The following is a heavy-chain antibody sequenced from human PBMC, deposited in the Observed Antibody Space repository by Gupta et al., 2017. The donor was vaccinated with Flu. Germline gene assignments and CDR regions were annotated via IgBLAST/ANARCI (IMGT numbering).Heavy chain of an antibody. J-gene: IGHJ4*01. Sequence: LRSCAMGWVRHAAGKGMEWFSAIRGSGDTKYYADSVKGRFTISRDNSKNTLYVKMDSLRTEDTAIEDWAKAVLTWYANSGGGYCDAGGPGSMVTVSS. CDR2: IRGSGDTK. V-gene: IGHV3-23*01. CDR1: LRSCA. D-gene: IGHD2-8*01. CDR3: AKAVLTWYANSGGGYCDA.